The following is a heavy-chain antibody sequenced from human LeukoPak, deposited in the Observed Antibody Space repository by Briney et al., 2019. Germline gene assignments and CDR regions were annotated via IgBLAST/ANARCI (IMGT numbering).Heavy chain of an antibody. CDR1: GFTFSSYS. J-gene: IGHJ4*02. CDR3: TTEELLWFGELFPTKYYFDY. CDR2: ISSSSSYI. V-gene: IGHV3-21*03. D-gene: IGHD3-10*01. Sequence: GGSLRLSCAASGFTFSSYSMNWVRQAPGKGLEWVSSISSSSSYIYYADSVKGRFTISRDNAKNSLYLQMSSLRAEDTAVYYCTTEELLWFGELFPTKYYFDYWGQGTLVTVSS.